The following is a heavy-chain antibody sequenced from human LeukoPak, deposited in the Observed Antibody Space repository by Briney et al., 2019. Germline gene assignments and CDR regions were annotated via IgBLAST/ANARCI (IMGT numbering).Heavy chain of an antibody. CDR2: ISSGSSYI. D-gene: IGHD4-17*01. CDR3: ASLSYGDYS. CDR1: GFTFSTYN. V-gene: IGHV3-21*05. J-gene: IGHJ3*01. Sequence: GGSLRLSCAASGFTFSTYNMNWLRQAPGKGLEWVSYISSGSSYIYYADSVKGRFTISRDNAKNSLYLQMNSLRAEDTAVYYCASLSYGDYSWGQGTMVTVSS.